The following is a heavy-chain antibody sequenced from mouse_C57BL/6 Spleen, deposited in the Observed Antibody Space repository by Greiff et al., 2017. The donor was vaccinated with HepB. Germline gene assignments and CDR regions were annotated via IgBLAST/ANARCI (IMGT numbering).Heavy chain of an antibody. J-gene: IGHJ2*01. D-gene: IGHD2-4*01. Sequence: VQLQQSGPELVKPGASVKISCKASGYAFSSSWMNWVKQRPGKGLEWIGRIYPGDGDTNYNGKFKGKATLTADKSSSTAYMQLSSLTSEDSAVYFCAREDYGGADYWGQGTTLTVSS. CDR1: GYAFSSSW. CDR3: AREDYGGADY. V-gene: IGHV1-82*01. CDR2: IYPGDGDT.